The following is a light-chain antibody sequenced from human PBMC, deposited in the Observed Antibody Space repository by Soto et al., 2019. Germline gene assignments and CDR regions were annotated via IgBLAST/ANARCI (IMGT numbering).Light chain of an antibody. J-gene: IGKJ1*01. CDR3: MQALQTHRT. CDR2: LGS. CDR1: QSLLHSNGYNY. V-gene: IGKV2-28*01. Sequence: DIVVTQSPLYLPVPPGEPASIPCRSSQSLLHSNGYNYLDWYLQKPGQSPQLLVYLGSNRASGVPDRFSGSGSGTDFTLKISRVEAEDVGVYYCMQALQTHRTFGQGTKLDTK.